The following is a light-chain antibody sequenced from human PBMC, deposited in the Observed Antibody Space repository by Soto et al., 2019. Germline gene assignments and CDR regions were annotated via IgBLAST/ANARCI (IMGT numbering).Light chain of an antibody. J-gene: IGKJ1*01. CDR2: DSS. CDR3: QQYDSYSWT. CDR1: QSISKW. V-gene: IGKV1-5*01. Sequence: DIQMAQFPSTLSASLGDGGTITCPASQSISKWLAWYQQKPGKAPKLLIYDSSSLQSGVPSRFSGSGSGTEFTLTITSLQPDDFATYSCQQYDSYSWTCGQGTKGDIK.